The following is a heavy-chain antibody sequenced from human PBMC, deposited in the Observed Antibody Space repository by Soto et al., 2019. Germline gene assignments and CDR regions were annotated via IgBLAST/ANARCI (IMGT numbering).Heavy chain of an antibody. CDR2: IYYSGST. CDR1: GGSISSSSYY. CDR3: AILGGYCSSTSCESAYYYYYMDV. V-gene: IGHV4-39*01. D-gene: IGHD2-2*03. J-gene: IGHJ6*03. Sequence: SETLSLTCTVSGGSISSSSYYWGWIRQPPGKGLEWIGSIYYSGSTYYNPSLKSRVTISVDTSKNQFSLKLSSVTAADTAVYYCAILGGYCSSTSCESAYYYYYMDVWGKGTTVTVSS.